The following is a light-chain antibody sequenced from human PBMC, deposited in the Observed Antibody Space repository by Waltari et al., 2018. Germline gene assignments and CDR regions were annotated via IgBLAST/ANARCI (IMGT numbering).Light chain of an antibody. CDR3: LLYMGSGIWV. J-gene: IGLJ3*02. CDR1: PGSLATPSH. V-gene: IGLV8-61*01. Sequence: QTVLTQEPSLTVYPGGTVTLTVPLSPGSLATPSHPSWYQQTPGQAPRTLMYKANTRSSGVPGRFSGSILGNKAALTITGAQADDESDYYCLLYMGSGIWVFGGGTKLTVL. CDR2: KAN.